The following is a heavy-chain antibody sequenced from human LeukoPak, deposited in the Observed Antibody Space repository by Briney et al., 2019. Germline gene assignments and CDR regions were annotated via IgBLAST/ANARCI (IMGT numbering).Heavy chain of an antibody. J-gene: IGHJ4*02. V-gene: IGHV3-11*04. CDR1: GFTFSDYY. CDR3: AREKAEDFDY. Sequence: GGSLRLSCAASGFTFSDYYMSWIRQAPGMGLEWVSSIGSSSISIYYADSVKGRFTTSRDNAKNSLYLQMNSLRPDDTAVYFCAREKAEDFDYWGQGTLVTVSS. CDR2: IGSSSISI. D-gene: IGHD1-14*01.